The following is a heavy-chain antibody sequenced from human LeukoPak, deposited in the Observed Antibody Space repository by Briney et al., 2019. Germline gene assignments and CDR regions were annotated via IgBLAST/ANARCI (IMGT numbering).Heavy chain of an antibody. D-gene: IGHD5-18*01. CDR3: ARVAWIQLWLHFDY. CDR2: INPNSGGT. V-gene: IGHV1-2*02. J-gene: IGHJ4*02. CDR1: GYTFTGYY. Sequence: ASVKVTCKASGYTFTGYYMHWVRQAPGQGLEWMGWINPNSGGTNYAQKFQGRVTTTRDTSISTAYMELSRLRSDDTAVYYCARVAWIQLWLHFDYWGQGTLVTVSS.